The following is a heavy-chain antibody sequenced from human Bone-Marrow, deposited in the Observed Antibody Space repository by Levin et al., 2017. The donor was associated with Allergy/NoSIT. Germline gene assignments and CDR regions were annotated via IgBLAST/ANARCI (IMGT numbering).Heavy chain of an antibody. CDR1: GFTFSSYA. J-gene: IGHJ4*02. CDR3: ARDRYDDQSPSDY. D-gene: IGHD3-16*01. CDR2: ISNTGETR. V-gene: IGHV3-23*01. Sequence: PGGSLRLSCETSGFTFSSYAMTWVRQAPGKGLEWVSGISNTGETRNNADSVKGRFTISRDNLKSTLYLQMNSLRAEDTAIYYCARDRYDDQSPSDYWGQGTLVTVSS.